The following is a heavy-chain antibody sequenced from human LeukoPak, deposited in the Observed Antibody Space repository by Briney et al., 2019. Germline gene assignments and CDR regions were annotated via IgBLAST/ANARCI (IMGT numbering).Heavy chain of an antibody. CDR2: ITTIGGTA. D-gene: IGHD2-15*01. CDR1: GFRFSKYK. CDR3: ARDWPGWSAFDV. J-gene: IGHJ3*01. V-gene: IGHV3-48*01. Sequence: GGSLRLSCSASGFRFSKYKMTSVRQAPGKVLEYASHITTIGGTAYYADSVKGRVTISRDNPKNLLYLQMNSLRAEDTAVYYCARDWPGWSAFDVWGHGTMVTVSS.